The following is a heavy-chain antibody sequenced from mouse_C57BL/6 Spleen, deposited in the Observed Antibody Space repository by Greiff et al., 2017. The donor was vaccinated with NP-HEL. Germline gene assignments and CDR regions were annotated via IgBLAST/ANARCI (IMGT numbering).Heavy chain of an antibody. V-gene: IGHV2-3*01. J-gene: IGHJ3*01. CDR2: LWGDGRT. CDR1: GFSLTSYG. CDR3: AKEGKLGPSFAY. Sequence: VQLVAPGPGLVAPSQSLSITCPVSGFSLTSYGVSWVRQPPGKGLEWLGVLWGDGRTNYHSALISRLSISKDKSKSQVFLKLNSLQTDDAATYYCAKEGKLGPSFAYWGQGTLVTVSA. D-gene: IGHD4-1*01.